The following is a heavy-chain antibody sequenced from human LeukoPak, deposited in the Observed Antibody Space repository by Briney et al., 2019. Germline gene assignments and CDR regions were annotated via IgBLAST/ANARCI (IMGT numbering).Heavy chain of an antibody. D-gene: IGHD3-16*01. CDR3: ARGGETTTHRDMGY. CDR2: ISYEGSNK. CDR1: GFTFSSYT. J-gene: IGHJ4*02. V-gene: IGHV3-30*04. Sequence: GGSLRLSCAASGFTFSSYTIHWVRQAPGKGLERGAAISYEGSNKYYTDSVRGRFTISRDNSKNTLYLQMNSLRAEDTAVYYCARGGETTTHRDMGYSGQGPLVTAS.